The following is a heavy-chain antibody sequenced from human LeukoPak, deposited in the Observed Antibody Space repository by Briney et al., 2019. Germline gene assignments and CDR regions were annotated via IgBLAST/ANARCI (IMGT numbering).Heavy chain of an antibody. CDR3: ARDEYSTSSGGS. V-gene: IGHV1-2*06. CDR1: GYTFTGYY. D-gene: IGHD6-6*01. J-gene: IGHJ5*02. Sequence: APVKVSCKASGYTFTGYYMHWVRQAPGQGLEWMGRINPNSGGTNYAQKFQGRVIMTRDTSISTAYMELSRLRFDDTAVYYCARDEYSTSSGGSWGQGTLVTVSS. CDR2: INPNSGGT.